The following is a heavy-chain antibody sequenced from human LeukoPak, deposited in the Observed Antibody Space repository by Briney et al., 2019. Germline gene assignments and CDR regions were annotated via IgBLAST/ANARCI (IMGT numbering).Heavy chain of an antibody. J-gene: IGHJ4*02. CDR2: INPRGDAT. CDR1: GNTFIGHW. Sequence: GASVKVSCKASGNTFIGHWIHWVRQAPGQGLEWMGAINPRGDATIGAQKFQGRVTTTRDTSTSTVYIELSSLRSEDTAVYYCAREGQQLKHFDYWGQGTLVTASS. CDR3: AREGQQLKHFDY. V-gene: IGHV1-46*01. D-gene: IGHD1-1*01.